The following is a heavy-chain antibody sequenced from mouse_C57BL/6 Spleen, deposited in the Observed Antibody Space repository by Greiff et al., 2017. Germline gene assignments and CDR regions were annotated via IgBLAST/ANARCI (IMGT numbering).Heavy chain of an antibody. CDR2: IDPNSGGT. CDR1: GYTFTSYW. CDR3: ARSGGNYVLKWYFDV. J-gene: IGHJ1*03. Sequence: QVHVKQSGAELVKPGASVKLSCKASGYTFTSYWMHWVKQRPGRGLAWIGRIDPNSGGTKYNEKFKSKATLTVDKPSSTAYMQLSSLTSEDSAVYYCARSGGNYVLKWYFDVWGTGTTVTVSS. D-gene: IGHD2-1*01. V-gene: IGHV1-72*01.